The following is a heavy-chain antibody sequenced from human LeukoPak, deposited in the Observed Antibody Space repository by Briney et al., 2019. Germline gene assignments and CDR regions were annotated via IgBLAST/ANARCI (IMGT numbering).Heavy chain of an antibody. CDR3: ARQPPPEYSSGWSPIDY. Sequence: PSETLSLTCTVSGGSISSYNYYWGWVPQPPGKGLEWIGSIYYSGTTYYNPSLKSRVTMSVDTSKNQFSLKLSSVTAADTAVYYWARQPPPEYSSGWSPIDYWGQGTLVTVSS. D-gene: IGHD6-19*01. CDR1: GGSISSYNYY. V-gene: IGHV4-39*01. J-gene: IGHJ4*02. CDR2: IYYSGTT.